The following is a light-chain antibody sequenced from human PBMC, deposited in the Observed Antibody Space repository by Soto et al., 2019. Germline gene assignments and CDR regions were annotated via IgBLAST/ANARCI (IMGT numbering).Light chain of an antibody. J-gene: IGLJ1*01. CDR3: ISYTTSSTSYV. CDR2: EVS. Sequence: QSVLTQPASVSGSPGQSITISCTGTSSDVGLYNYVSWYQQYPGKAPKLMIFEVSHRPTGVSNRFSGSKSGNTASLTISGLQAEDEADYNCISYTTSSTSYVFGTGTKATVL. CDR1: SSDVGLYNY. V-gene: IGLV2-14*01.